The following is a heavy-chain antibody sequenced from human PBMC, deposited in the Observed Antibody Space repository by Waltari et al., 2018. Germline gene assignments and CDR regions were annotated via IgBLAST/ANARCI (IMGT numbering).Heavy chain of an antibody. Sequence: QVTLKESGPVLVKPTETLTLTCTVSGFSLSNARMGVSWIRQPPGKALEWLAHIFSNDEKSYSTSLKRRLTISKDTSKSHVVLTMTNMDAVDTATYYCARISRYCSSTSCYHYYYYYMDVWGKGTTVTISS. D-gene: IGHD2-2*01. J-gene: IGHJ6*03. CDR2: IFSNDEK. CDR1: GFSLSNARMG. CDR3: ARISRYCSSTSCYHYYYYYMDV. V-gene: IGHV2-26*01.